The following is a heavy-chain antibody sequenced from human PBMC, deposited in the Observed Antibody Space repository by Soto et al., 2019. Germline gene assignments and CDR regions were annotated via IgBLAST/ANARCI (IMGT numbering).Heavy chain of an antibody. Sequence: GGSLRLSCAASGFTLDDYAMHWVRQAPGKGLEWVSGISWNSGSIGYADSVKGRFTISRDNAKNSLYLQMNSLRAEDTALYYCAKDMNGWSGPDYYYYGMDVWGQGTTVTVSS. CDR3: AKDMNGWSGPDYYYYGMDV. J-gene: IGHJ6*02. CDR2: ISWNSGSI. CDR1: GFTLDDYA. V-gene: IGHV3-9*01. D-gene: IGHD3-3*01.